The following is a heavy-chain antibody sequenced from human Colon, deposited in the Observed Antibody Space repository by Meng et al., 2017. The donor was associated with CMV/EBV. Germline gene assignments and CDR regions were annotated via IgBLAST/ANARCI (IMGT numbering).Heavy chain of an antibody. Sequence: SETLSLTCAVYGGSFSSHYWSWIRQPPGKGLEWIGEVNYRGGTYYSPSLESRVNIAIDTSRSQISLRLTSVTAADTAVYYCAREPISPIAALDYWGQGTLVTVSS. CDR3: AREPISPIAALDY. V-gene: IGHV4-34*01. CDR2: VNYRGGT. J-gene: IGHJ4*02. D-gene: IGHD6-13*01. CDR1: GGSFSSHY.